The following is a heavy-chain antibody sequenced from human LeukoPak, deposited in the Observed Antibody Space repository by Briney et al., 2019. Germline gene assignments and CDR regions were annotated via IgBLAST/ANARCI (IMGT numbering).Heavy chain of an antibody. D-gene: IGHD5/OR15-5a*01. V-gene: IGHV1-46*01. J-gene: IGHJ3*02. Sequence: VASVKVSCKASGYTFTIYYTHWVRQAPGQGLEWMGLINPSGGSTNYAQKFQGGVTMTRDTSASTVYMELSSLRSEDTAVYYCARGDHVRIYAESAFDIWGQGTMVSVSS. CDR3: ARGDHVRIYAESAFDI. CDR2: INPSGGST. CDR1: GYTFTIYY.